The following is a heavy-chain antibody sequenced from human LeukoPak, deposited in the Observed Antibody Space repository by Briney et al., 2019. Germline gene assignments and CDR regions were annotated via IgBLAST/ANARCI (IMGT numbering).Heavy chain of an antibody. CDR2: KKQDGSDA. CDR3: SNGIYDRCY. D-gene: IGHD2-8*01. J-gene: IGHJ4*02. CDR1: GFTFTTYW. V-gene: IGHV3-7*01. Sequence: GGSLRLSCAASGFTFTTYWMAWLRQAPGKGLEWVANKKQDGSDAVYADPVRGRYTISRDNAKNSLYLKMNSLRVEDTAVYYCSNGIYDRCYWGQGTLVTVSS.